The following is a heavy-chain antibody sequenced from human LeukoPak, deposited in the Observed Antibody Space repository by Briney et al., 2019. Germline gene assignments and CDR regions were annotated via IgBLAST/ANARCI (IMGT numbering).Heavy chain of an antibody. CDR1: GYTFTNYY. V-gene: IGHV1-46*01. Sequence: GASVKVSCKASGYTFTNYYMHWVRQAPGQGLEWLGLITPSGGSTWYAQKFQGRVTMTRDTSISTAYMELSRLRSDDTAVYYCARDLIAASDYWGQGTLVTVSS. CDR3: ARDLIAASDY. D-gene: IGHD6-13*01. J-gene: IGHJ4*02. CDR2: ITPSGGST.